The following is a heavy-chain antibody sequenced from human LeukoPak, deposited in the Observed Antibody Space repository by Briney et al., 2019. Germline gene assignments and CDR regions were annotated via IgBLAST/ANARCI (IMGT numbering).Heavy chain of an antibody. D-gene: IGHD6-13*01. CDR3: ATYSSREGFDY. V-gene: IGHV3-53*01. J-gene: IGHJ4*02. CDR2: IYSGGST. CDR1: GFTVSSNY. Sequence: PGGSLRLSCAASGFTVSSNYMSWVRQAPGKGLEWVSVIYSGGSTYYADSVKGRFTISRDNSKNTLYLQMNSLRAEDTAVYYCATYSSREGFDYWGQGTLVTVSS.